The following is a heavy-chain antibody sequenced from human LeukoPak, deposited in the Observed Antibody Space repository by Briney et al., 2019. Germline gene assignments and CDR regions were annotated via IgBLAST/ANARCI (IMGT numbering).Heavy chain of an antibody. CDR2: IKSKTDGGAT. V-gene: IGHV3-15*07. CDR1: GFTFSNAW. CDR3: ATGVFNYYDSSGYYYTIAY. J-gene: IGHJ4*02. D-gene: IGHD3-22*01. Sequence: GGSLRLSCAASGFTFSNAWMKWVRQAPGKGREWVGRIKSKTDGGATDYAAPVKGRFTIPRDDSNNTLYLQINSLKTEDTAVYYCATGVFNYYDSSGYYYTIAYWGQGTLVTVSS.